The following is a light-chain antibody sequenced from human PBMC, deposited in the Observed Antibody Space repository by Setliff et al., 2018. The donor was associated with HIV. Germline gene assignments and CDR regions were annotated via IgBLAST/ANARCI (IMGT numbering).Light chain of an antibody. CDR3: GSYTSSSTAYV. CDR1: SSDVGGYNY. V-gene: IGLV2-14*01. CDR2: EVS. Sequence: SVLTQPASVSGSPGQSITTACPGTSSDVGGYNYVSWYQQNPGKAPKLMIYEVSNRPSGVSNRFSGSKSGNTASLTISGLQAEDEADYYCGSYTSSSTAYVFGTGTKVTVL. J-gene: IGLJ1*01.